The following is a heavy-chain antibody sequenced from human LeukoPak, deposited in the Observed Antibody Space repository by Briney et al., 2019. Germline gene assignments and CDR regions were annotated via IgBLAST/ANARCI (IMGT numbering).Heavy chain of an antibody. V-gene: IGHV1-18*01. CDR3: ARAFKTDNWFDP. J-gene: IGHJ5*02. CDR1: GYTFTSYG. CDR2: ISAYNGNT. Sequence: ASVKVSCKASGYTFTSYGISWVRQAPGRGLEWMGWISAYNGNTNYAQKLQGRVTMTTDTSTSTAYMELRSLRSDDTAVYYCARAFKTDNWFDPWGQGTLVTVSS.